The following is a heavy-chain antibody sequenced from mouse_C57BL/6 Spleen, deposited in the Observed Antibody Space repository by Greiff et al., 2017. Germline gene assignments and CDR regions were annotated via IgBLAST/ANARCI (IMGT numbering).Heavy chain of an antibody. V-gene: IGHV1-81*01. D-gene: IGHD3-1*01. CDR3: ARYSPCDYDAMDY. J-gene: IGHJ4*01. CDR1: GYTFTSYG. Sequence: QVQLQQSGAELARPGASVKLSCKASGYTFTSYGISWVKQRTGQGLEWIGEIYPRSGNTYYNEKFKGKATLTADKSSSTAYMELRSLTSEVYAVYLWARYSPCDYDAMDYWGQGTSVTVSA. CDR2: IYPRSGNT.